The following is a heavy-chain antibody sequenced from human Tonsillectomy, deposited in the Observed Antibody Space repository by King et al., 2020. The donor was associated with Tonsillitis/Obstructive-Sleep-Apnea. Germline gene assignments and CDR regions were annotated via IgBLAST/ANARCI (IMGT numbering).Heavy chain of an antibody. CDR1: GDSIGPYY. CDR2: IYFTGST. Sequence: QLQESGPGLVKPSETLSLTCTVSGDSIGPYYWNWIRQPPGKGLEWIGFIYFTGSTNYNPSLMSRVTISVDTSKNQFSLRLSSVTAVDAAVYYCAGEPSDLGAFDIWGQGTMVTVSS. J-gene: IGHJ3*02. V-gene: IGHV4-59*01. CDR3: AGEPSDLGAFDI.